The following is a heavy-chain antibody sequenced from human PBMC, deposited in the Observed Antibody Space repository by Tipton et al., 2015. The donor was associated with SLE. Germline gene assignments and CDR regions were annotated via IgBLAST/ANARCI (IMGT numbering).Heavy chain of an antibody. J-gene: IGHJ4*02. Sequence: QSGPEVKKPGASVKVSCKASGYTFTSYAMNWVRQAPGQGLEWMGWINTNTGNPTYAQGFTGRFVFSLDTSVSTAYLQISSLKAEDTAFYYCARAACSTVTHPFDYWGQGTRVTVSS. CDR2: INTNTGNP. CDR1: GYTFTSYA. CDR3: ARAACSTVTHPFDY. D-gene: IGHD4-17*01. V-gene: IGHV7-4-1*02.